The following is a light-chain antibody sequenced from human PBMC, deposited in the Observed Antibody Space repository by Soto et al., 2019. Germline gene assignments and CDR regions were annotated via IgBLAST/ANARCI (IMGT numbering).Light chain of an antibody. CDR3: RQYNERPPWT. CDR2: DAS. V-gene: IGKV3-11*01. Sequence: EIVLTPSPATLSLSTGERATLFCRASQSVSSYLAWYQQTPGQAPRLLIYDASNRATGIPARFSGSGSGTDFTLTISSLQSDDVGVYYCRQYNERPPWTFGQGTKVDIK. J-gene: IGKJ1*01. CDR1: QSVSSY.